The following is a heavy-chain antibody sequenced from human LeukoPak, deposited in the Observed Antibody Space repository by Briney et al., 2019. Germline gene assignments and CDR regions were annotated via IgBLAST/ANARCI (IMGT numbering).Heavy chain of an antibody. CDR3: ARDFAREFTIDY. V-gene: IGHV3-30*03. CDR1: GFTFSSYG. J-gene: IGHJ4*02. Sequence: GGSLRLSCAASGFTFSSYGMHWVRQAPGKGLEWVAVISYDGSNKYYADSVKGRFTISRDNSKNTLYLQMNSLRAEDTAVYYCARDFAREFTIDYWGQGTLVTVSS. CDR2: ISYDGSNK. D-gene: IGHD3-10*01.